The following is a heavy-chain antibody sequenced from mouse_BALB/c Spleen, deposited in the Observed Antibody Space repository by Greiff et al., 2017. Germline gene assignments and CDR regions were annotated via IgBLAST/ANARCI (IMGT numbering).Heavy chain of an antibody. CDR3: TRDGYFDV. J-gene: IGHJ1*01. Sequence: QVQLQQPGAELVKPGASVKLSCKASGYTFTSYWMHWVKQRPGQGLEWIGEINPSNGRTNYNEKFKSKATLTVDKSSSTAYMQLSSPTSEDSAVYYCTRDGYFDVWGAGTTVTVSS. CDR1: GYTFTSYW. V-gene: IGHV1S81*02. CDR2: INPSNGRT.